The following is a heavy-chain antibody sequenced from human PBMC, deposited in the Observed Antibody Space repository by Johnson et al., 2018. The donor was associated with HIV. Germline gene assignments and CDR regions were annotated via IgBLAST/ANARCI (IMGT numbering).Heavy chain of an antibody. J-gene: IGHJ3*02. CDR3: ARARGSYYWGGWHDAFDI. V-gene: IGHV3-13*01. CDR1: GFTFDDYA. CDR2: IGTAGDT. D-gene: IGHD1-26*01. Sequence: VQLVESGGGLVQPGRSLKLSCAASGFTFDDYAMHWVRQTPGKGLEWVSGIGTAGDTYYPGSVKGRFTISRENAKNSLYLQMDSLRAGDTAVYYCARARGSYYWGGWHDAFDIWGQGTMVTVSS.